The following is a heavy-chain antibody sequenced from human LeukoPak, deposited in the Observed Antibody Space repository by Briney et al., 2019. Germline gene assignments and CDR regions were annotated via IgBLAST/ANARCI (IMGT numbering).Heavy chain of an antibody. J-gene: IGHJ5*02. CDR1: GGSISSGGYY. CDR3: ARDGSGFNWFDP. D-gene: IGHD3-22*01. V-gene: IGHV4-31*03. CDR2: IYYSGST. Sequence: PSETVSLTCTVSGGSISSGGYYWSWIRQHPGKGLEWIGYIYYSGSTYYNPSLKSRVTISVDTSKNQFSLKLSSVTAADTAVYYCARDGSGFNWFDPWGQGTLVTVSS.